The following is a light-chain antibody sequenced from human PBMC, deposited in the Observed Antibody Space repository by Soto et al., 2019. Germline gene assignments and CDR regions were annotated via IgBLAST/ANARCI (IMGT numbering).Light chain of an antibody. V-gene: IGKV3-20*01. CDR1: HRITSNY. CDR2: GAS. Sequence: EVVLTQSPGALSLSPGERATLSCRASHRITSNYLAWYQQKPGQAPRLLIYGASSRATGVPDRFSGSGSGTDFTLTINRLEPEDFAVYFCQQYGFTVYTFGQGTKLEIE. J-gene: IGKJ2*01. CDR3: QQYGFTVYT.